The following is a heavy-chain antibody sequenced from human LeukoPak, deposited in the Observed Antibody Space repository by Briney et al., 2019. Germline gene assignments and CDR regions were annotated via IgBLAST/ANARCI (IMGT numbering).Heavy chain of an antibody. CDR3: AREAYYGSGSYYKSSDYYGMDV. CDR1: GYTLTELS. CDR2: FDPEDGET. J-gene: IGHJ6*02. Sequence: GVSVKVSCKVSGYTLTELSMHWVRQAPGKGLEWMGGFDPEDGETIYAQKFQGRVTMTEDTSTSTAYMELRSLRSDDTAVYYCAREAYYGSGSYYKSSDYYGMDVWGQGTTVTVSS. D-gene: IGHD3-10*01. V-gene: IGHV1-24*01.